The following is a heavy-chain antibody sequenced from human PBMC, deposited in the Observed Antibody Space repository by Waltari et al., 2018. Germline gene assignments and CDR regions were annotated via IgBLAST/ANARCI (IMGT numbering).Heavy chain of an antibody. V-gene: IGHV7-4-1*02. D-gene: IGHD3-3*01. CDR1: GYTFTSYA. CDR3: ARGLNFRFLEWSVPEMGDY. J-gene: IGHJ4*02. Sequence: QVQLVQSGSELKKPGASVKVSCKASGYTFTSYAMNWVRQAPGQGLEWMGWINTNTGNPTYAQGFTGRFVFSVDTSVSTAYLQISSLKAEDTAVYYCARGLNFRFLEWSVPEMGDYWGQGTLVTVSS. CDR2: INTNTGNP.